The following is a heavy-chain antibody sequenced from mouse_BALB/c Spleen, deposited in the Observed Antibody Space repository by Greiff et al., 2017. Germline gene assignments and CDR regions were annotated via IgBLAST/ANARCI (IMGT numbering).Heavy chain of an antibody. Sequence: VQLKESGPELVKPGASVKMSCKASGYTFTSYVMHWVKQKPGQGLEWIGYINPYNDGTKYNEKFKGKATLTSDKSSSTAYMELSSLTSEDSAVYYCARGELSTMIPYWGQGTTLTVSS. CDR1: GYTFTSYV. V-gene: IGHV1-14*01. D-gene: IGHD2-4*01. J-gene: IGHJ2*01. CDR2: INPYNDGT. CDR3: ARGELSTMIPY.